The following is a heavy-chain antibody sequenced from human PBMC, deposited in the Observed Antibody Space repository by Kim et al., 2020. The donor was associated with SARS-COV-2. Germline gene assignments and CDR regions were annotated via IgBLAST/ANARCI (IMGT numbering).Heavy chain of an antibody. CDR2: IFYTGAT. CDR1: DGSISVTSYY. CDR3: ARHRRYWDYALMNYVYYFDY. V-gene: IGHV4-39*01. D-gene: IGHD1-7*01. J-gene: IGHJ4*02. Sequence: SETLSLTCNVSDGSISVTSYYWGWIRQPPGKGLEWIGSIFYTGATNSNPSLKSRVTLSIDTSNNQFSVRLLSVTAADTAVYYCARHRRYWDYALMNYVYYFDYWAQGTLVTVSS.